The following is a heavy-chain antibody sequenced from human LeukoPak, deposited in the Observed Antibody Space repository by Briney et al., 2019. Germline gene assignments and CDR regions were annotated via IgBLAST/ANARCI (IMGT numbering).Heavy chain of an antibody. Sequence: GGSLRLSCAASGFTFSSYGMHWVRQAPGKGLEWVAFIRYDGSNKYYADSVKGRFTISRDNSKNTLYLQMNSLRAEDTAVYYCAKDLTAAAGGFDYWGQGTLVTVSS. J-gene: IGHJ4*02. CDR2: IRYDGSNK. D-gene: IGHD6-13*01. V-gene: IGHV3-30*02. CDR1: GFTFSSYG. CDR3: AKDLTAAAGGFDY.